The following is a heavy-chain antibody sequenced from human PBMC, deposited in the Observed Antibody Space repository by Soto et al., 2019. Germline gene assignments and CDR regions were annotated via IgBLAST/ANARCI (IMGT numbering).Heavy chain of an antibody. Sequence: HRWGSLRLSCAASGFTFISYAMIFVGQAPGKWLEWVSAISGSGGSTYYADSVKGRFTISRDNSKNTLYLQMSSLRAEDTAVYYCAKDISVAGSYHYWGQGTLVTVSS. CDR3: AKDISVAGSYHY. V-gene: IGHV3-23*01. CDR1: GFTFISYA. D-gene: IGHD3-10*01. J-gene: IGHJ4*02. CDR2: ISGSGGST.